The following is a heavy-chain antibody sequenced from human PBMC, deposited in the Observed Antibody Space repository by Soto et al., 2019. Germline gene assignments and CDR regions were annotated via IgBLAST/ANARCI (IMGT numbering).Heavy chain of an antibody. CDR2: IYHSGST. CDR1: GGSISSSNW. D-gene: IGHD3-10*01. J-gene: IGHJ6*02. V-gene: IGHV4-4*02. Sequence: QVQLPESGPGLVKPSGTLSLTCAVSGGSISSSNWWSWVRQTPGKGLEWIGEIYHSGSTNYNPSRKSRVTISVDKSTNQFSLKLSSVSAADTAVYYCARERAFGESSPGYYYYGMDVWGQGTRVTVSS. CDR3: ARERAFGESSPGYYYYGMDV.